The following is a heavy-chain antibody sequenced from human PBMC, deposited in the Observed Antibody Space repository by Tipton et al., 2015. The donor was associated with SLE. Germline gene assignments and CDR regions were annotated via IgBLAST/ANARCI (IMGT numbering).Heavy chain of an antibody. J-gene: IGHJ5*02. CDR1: GFTFRDYY. Sequence: SLRLSCAASGFTFRDYYMSWIRQAPGKGLEWISYISSSANSTYYADSVKGRVTISRDNVKNSLYLQMNSLRVEDTAVYFCAGDDYASGITWGQGTLVTVSS. D-gene: IGHD3-10*01. CDR3: AGDDYASGIT. V-gene: IGHV3-11*04. CDR2: ISSSANST.